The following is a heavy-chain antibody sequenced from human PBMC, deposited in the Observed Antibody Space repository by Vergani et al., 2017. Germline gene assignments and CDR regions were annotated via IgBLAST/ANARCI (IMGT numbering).Heavy chain of an antibody. CDR2: ISYDGSNK. Sequence: QVQLVESGGGVVQPGRSLRLSCAASGFTFSSYGMHWVRQAPGKGLEWVAVISYDGSNKYYADSVKGRFTISRDNSKNTLYLQMNSLRDEDTAVYYCATTIAAAGLYFDYWGQGTLVTVSS. CDR3: ATTIAAAGLYFDY. D-gene: IGHD6-13*01. J-gene: IGHJ4*02. V-gene: IGHV3-30*03. CDR1: GFTFSSYG.